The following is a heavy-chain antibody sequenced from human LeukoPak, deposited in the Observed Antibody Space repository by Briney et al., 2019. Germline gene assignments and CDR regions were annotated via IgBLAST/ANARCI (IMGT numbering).Heavy chain of an antibody. CDR3: ARAPSYNYGDYDY. J-gene: IGHJ4*02. D-gene: IGHD4-17*01. CDR1: GYTFTSYG. Sequence: GASVTVSFKASGYTFTSYGISWVRQAPGPGLEGMGWISAYNGNTNYPQKLQGRVTMTTNTSTSTAYMELRSLRSDDTAVYYCARAPSYNYGDYDYWGQGTLVTVSS. CDR2: ISAYNGNT. V-gene: IGHV1-18*01.